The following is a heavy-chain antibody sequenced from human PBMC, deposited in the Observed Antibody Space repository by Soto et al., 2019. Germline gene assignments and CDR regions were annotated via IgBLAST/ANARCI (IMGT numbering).Heavy chain of an antibody. CDR1: GFSFSSYG. J-gene: IGHJ5*02. D-gene: IGHD4-17*01. CDR2: ISYHGVNK. V-gene: IGHV3-30*18. CDR3: GKYSDYGDHRDWFDP. Sequence: QVQLVESGGGVVHPGRSLRLSCTASGFSFSSYGVHWVRQAPGKGLEWVAVISYHGVNKYYADSVNGRFTISRDNSKNMVFLQMNSLTVEDTAVYYCGKYSDYGDHRDWFDPWGQGTLVTVSS.